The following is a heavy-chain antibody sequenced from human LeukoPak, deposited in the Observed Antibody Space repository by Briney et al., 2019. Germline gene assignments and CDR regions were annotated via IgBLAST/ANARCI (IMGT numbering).Heavy chain of an antibody. D-gene: IGHD3-10*01. Sequence: GGSLRLSCAASGFTFSSYAMRWVRQAPGKGLKWVSALSGSGGSTYYADSVKGRFTISRDNSKNTLYLQMNSLRAEDTAVYYCARGDFGLPGYWGQGTLVTVSS. J-gene: IGHJ4*02. V-gene: IGHV3-23*01. CDR3: ARGDFGLPGY. CDR2: LSGSGGST. CDR1: GFTFSSYA.